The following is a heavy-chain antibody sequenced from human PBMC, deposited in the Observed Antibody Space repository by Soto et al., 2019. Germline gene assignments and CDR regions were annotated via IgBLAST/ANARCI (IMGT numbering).Heavy chain of an antibody. V-gene: IGHV1-69*02. CDR1: GGTFNTYS. CDR3: GRGEYMDV. J-gene: IGHJ6*03. D-gene: IGHD3-10*01. Sequence: QVQLVQSGAEVKKPGSSVKVSCKASGGTFNTYSINWVRQAPGQGLEWMGRIIPILGIANHAQKFQGRVTITADKSTSAAYMELSSLRFEDTAMYYCGRGEYMDVWGKGTTVTVSS. CDR2: IIPILGIA.